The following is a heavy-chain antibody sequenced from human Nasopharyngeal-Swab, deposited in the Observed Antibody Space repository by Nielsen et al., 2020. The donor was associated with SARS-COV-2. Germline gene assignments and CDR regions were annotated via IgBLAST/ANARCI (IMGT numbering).Heavy chain of an antibody. J-gene: IGHJ3*02. CDR3: ARGGTYYYDSSNDAFDI. CDR1: GFTVSSNY. Sequence: GESLKISCAASGFTVSSNYMSWVRQAPGKGLEWVSVIYSGGGTYYAGSVKGRFTISRENAKNSLYLQMNSLRAGDTAVYYCARGGTYYYDSSNDAFDIWGQGTMVTVSS. D-gene: IGHD3-22*01. V-gene: IGHV3-53*01. CDR2: IYSGGGT.